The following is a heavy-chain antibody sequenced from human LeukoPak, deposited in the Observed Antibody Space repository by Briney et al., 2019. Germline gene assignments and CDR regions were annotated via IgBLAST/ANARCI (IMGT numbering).Heavy chain of an antibody. D-gene: IGHD3-3*01. Sequence: PSETLSLTCAVSSYSISSGYYWGWIRQPPGKGLEWIGSIYHSGSTYYNPSLKSRVTISVDTSKNQFSLKLSSVTAADTAVYYCTRHGSKSLEWLLWESYYFDYWGQGTLVTISS. CDR2: IYHSGST. J-gene: IGHJ4*02. CDR1: SYSISSGYY. V-gene: IGHV4-38-2*01. CDR3: TRHGSKSLEWLLWESYYFDY.